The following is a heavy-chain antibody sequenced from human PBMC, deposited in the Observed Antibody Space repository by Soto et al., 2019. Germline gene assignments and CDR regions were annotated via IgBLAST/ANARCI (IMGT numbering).Heavy chain of an antibody. CDR2: TYYMSKWYN. CDR1: GDRVSRTSDA. D-gene: IGHD5-12*01. J-gene: IGHJ6*01. CDR3: GYTGYDSGEYYYGMDV. Sequence: RTISLTCSRSGDRVSRTSDAWNWVRQSPSRGLEWLGRTYYMSKWYNDYAVSVKSRITINPDTSKNQFSLQLNSVTPEDTDVYYCGYTGYDSGEYYYGMDVWGPGTTVTVSS. V-gene: IGHV6-1*01.